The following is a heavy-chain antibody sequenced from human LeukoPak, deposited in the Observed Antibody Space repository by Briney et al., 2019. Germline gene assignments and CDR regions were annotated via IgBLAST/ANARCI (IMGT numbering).Heavy chain of an antibody. J-gene: IGHJ5*02. CDR3: ARMSGIVVVPAANAS. V-gene: IGHV1-69*04. CDR2: IIPILGIA. Sequence: ASVKVSCKASGGTFSSYAISWVRQAPGQGLEWMGRIIPILGIANYAQKFQGGVTITADKSASTAYMELSSLRSEDTAVYYCARMSGIVVVPAANASWGQGTLVTVSS. D-gene: IGHD2-2*01. CDR1: GGTFSSYA.